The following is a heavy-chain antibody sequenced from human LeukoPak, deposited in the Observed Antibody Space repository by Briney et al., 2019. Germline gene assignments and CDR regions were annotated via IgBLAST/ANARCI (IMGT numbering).Heavy chain of an antibody. Sequence: TSETLSLTCTVSGDSISSYYWSWIRQPPGKGLEWIGYIYTSGGTNYIPSLKGRVAISIDTSKNQFSLKLSSVTAADSAVYYCARLTRLSTSPDRYYLDYWGQGTLVTVSS. CDR2: IYTSGGT. J-gene: IGHJ4*02. CDR1: GDSISSYY. CDR3: ARLTRLSTSPDRYYLDY. V-gene: IGHV4-4*09. D-gene: IGHD6-6*01.